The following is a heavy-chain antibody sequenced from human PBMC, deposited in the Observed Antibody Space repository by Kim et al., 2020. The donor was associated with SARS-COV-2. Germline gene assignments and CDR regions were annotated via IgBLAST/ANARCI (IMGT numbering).Heavy chain of an antibody. Sequence: GGSLRLSCAASGFTFDDYAMHWVRQAPGKGLEWVSGISWNSGSIGYADSVKGRFTISRDNAKNSLYLQMNSLRAEDTALYYCARDKASELLWFGELVLYYFDFGGRGTLDTVSS. J-gene: IGHJ4*02. D-gene: IGHD3-10*01. V-gene: IGHV3-9*01. CDR3: ARDKASELLWFGELVLYYFDF. CDR1: GFTFDDYA. CDR2: ISWNSGSI.